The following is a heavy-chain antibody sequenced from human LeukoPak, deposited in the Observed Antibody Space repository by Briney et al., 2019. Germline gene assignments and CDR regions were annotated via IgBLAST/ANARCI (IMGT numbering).Heavy chain of an antibody. CDR1: GYTFTGYY. Sequence: GASVKVSCKASGYTFTGYYMHWVRQAPGQGLEWMGWINPNSGGTNYAQKFQGRVTMTRDTSISTAYMELSRLRSDDTAVYYCARDEGDYYDSSGYDYWGQGTLVTVSS. V-gene: IGHV1-2*02. D-gene: IGHD3-22*01. J-gene: IGHJ4*02. CDR2: INPNSGGT. CDR3: ARDEGDYYDSSGYDY.